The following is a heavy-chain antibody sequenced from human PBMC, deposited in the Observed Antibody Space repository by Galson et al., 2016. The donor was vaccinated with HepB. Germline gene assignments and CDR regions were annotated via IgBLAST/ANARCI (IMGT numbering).Heavy chain of an antibody. V-gene: IGHV4-4*02. D-gene: IGHD1-1*01. J-gene: IGHJ4*02. CDR2: IYHSGST. CDR3: AALVSRWSQLDY. CDR1: NGSIISSNW. Sequence: SETLSLTCAVSNGSIISSNWWNWVRQPPGKGLEWIGEIYHSGSTNYNPSLTSRVTISIDKSRNQFSLRLTSVTAADTAVYYCAALVSRWSQLDYWGQGMLVPVSS.